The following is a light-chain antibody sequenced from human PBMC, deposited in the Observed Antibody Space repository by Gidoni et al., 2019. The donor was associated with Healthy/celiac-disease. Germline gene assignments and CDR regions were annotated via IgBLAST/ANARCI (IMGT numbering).Light chain of an antibody. Sequence: QSALTQPASVSGSPGQSITISCTGTSSDVGGYNYVSWYQQHPDKAPKLMIYDVSNRPSGVSNRFSGSKSGNTASLTISGLQAEDEADYYCSSYTSSSTLRDVVFGGGTKLTVL. CDR2: DVS. J-gene: IGLJ2*01. CDR3: SSYTSSSTLRDVV. V-gene: IGLV2-14*01. CDR1: SSDVGGYNY.